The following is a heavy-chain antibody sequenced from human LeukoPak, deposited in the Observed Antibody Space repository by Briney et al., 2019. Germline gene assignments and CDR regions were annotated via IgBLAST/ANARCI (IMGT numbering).Heavy chain of an antibody. CDR1: GFTFSSYG. CDR3: AKVAPGLIAVIDL. V-gene: IGHV3-30*02. J-gene: IGHJ5*02. Sequence: GGSLRLSCAASGFTFSSYGMHWVRQAPGKGLEWVAFIRYDGSNKYYADSVKGRFTISRDNSKNTLYLQMNSLRAEDTAIYFCAKVAPGLIAVIDLWGQGTLVTVSS. CDR2: IRYDGSNK. D-gene: IGHD6-19*01.